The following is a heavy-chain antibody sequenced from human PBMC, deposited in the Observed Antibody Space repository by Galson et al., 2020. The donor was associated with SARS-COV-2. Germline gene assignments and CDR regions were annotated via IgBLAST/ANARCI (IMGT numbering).Heavy chain of an antibody. J-gene: IGHJ4*02. Sequence: TGGSLRLSCAASGFTFSSYAMHWVRQAPGKGLEWVAVISYDGSNKYYADSVKGRFTISRDNSKNTLYLQMNSLRAEDTAVYYCARDRYYYDSSGYYLIDYWGQGTLVTVSS. CDR3: ARDRYYYDSSGYYLIDY. D-gene: IGHD3-22*01. CDR1: GFTFSSYA. CDR2: ISYDGSNK. V-gene: IGHV3-30-3*01.